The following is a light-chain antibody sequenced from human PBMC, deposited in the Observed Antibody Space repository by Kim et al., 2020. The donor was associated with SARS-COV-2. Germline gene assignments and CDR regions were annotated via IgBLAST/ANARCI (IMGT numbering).Light chain of an antibody. CDR1: SSNIGSNT. Sequence: GQRVTISCSGSSSNIGSNTVNWYQQLPGTAPKLLIYTNNQRPSGVPDRFSGSKSGTSASLAISGLQSEDEADYYCAAGDDSLNGYVFGTGTKVTVL. CDR3: AAGDDSLNGYV. CDR2: TNN. V-gene: IGLV1-44*01. J-gene: IGLJ1*01.